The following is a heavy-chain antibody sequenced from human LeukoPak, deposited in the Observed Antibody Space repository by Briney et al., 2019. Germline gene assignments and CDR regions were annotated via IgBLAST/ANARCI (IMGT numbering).Heavy chain of an antibody. Sequence: PSETLSLTCTVSGGSFSGLYWNWIRQPPGKGLEWIAYKYHTVSTNYNPSLKSRVTISLDTSKNQFSLKLISVTAADTAAYYCARERAYYYESSGYREIYNWFHPWGQGTLVTVSS. CDR3: ARERAYYYESSGYREIYNWFHP. CDR2: KYHTVST. D-gene: IGHD3-22*01. V-gene: IGHV4-59*11. CDR1: GGSFSGLY. J-gene: IGHJ5*02.